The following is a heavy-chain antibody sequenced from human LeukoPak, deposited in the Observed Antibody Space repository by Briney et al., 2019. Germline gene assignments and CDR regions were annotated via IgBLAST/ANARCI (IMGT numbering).Heavy chain of an antibody. V-gene: IGHV4-34*01. J-gene: IGHJ5*02. D-gene: IGHD3-3*01. CDR1: GGSFSGYY. CDR2: INHSGST. Sequence: SETLSLTCAVYGGSFSGYYWSWIRQPPGKGLEWIGEINHSGSTNYNPSLKSRVTISVDTSKNQFSPKLSSVTAADTAVYYCARGPVLRFLEWLSKLGWFDPWGQGTLVTVSS. CDR3: ARGPVLRFLEWLSKLGWFDP.